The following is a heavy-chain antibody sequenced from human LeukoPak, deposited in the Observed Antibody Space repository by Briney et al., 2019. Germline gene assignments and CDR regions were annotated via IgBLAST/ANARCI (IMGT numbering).Heavy chain of an antibody. CDR3: ARDRYQSGSYSYYYYYGMDV. J-gene: IGHJ6*02. CDR1: EFTFSSYS. CDR2: ITNSGNSK. D-gene: IGHD1-26*01. Sequence: GGSLRLSCAASEFTFSSYSMNWVRQAPGKGLEWVSYITNSGNSKSYADSVKGRFTISRDNAKNSLYLQMNSLRAEDTAVYYCARDRYQSGSYSYYYYYGMDVWGQGTTVTVSS. V-gene: IGHV3-48*04.